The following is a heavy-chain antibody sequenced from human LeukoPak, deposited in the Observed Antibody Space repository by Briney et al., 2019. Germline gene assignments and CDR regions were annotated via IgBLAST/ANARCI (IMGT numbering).Heavy chain of an antibody. CDR3: ARDVGSGSYYFDY. D-gene: IGHD3-10*01. J-gene: IGHJ4*02. CDR2: IIPILGIA. CDR1: GGTFSSYA. Sequence: GASVKVSCKASGGTFSSYAISWVRQAPGQGLEWMGRIIPILGIANYAQKFQGRVTITADKSTSTAYMELSSLRSEDTAVYYCARDVGSGSYYFDYWGQGTLVTVSS. V-gene: IGHV1-69*04.